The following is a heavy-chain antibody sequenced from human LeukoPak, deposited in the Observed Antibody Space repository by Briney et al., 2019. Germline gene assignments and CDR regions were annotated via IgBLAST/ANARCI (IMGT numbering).Heavy chain of an antibody. J-gene: IGHJ4*02. V-gene: IGHV3-30*03. D-gene: IGHD5-24*01. CDR3: ARDIQDGYNAAYFDY. CDR2: ISYDGSNK. CDR1: GFTFSSYG. Sequence: SGGSLRLSCAASGFTFSSYGMHWVRQAPGKGREWVAVISYDGSNKYYAASVKGRFTISRDNSKNTLYLQMNSLRAEDTAVYYCARDIQDGYNAAYFDYWGQGTLVTVSS.